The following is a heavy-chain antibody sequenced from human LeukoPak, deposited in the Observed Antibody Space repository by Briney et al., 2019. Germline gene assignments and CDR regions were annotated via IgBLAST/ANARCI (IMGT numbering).Heavy chain of an antibody. J-gene: IGHJ6*03. Sequence: PGGSLRVSCAASGFTFSNYAMSWVRQAPGKGLEWVSGINWNGGSTGYADSVKGRFTISRDNAKNSLYLQMNSLRAEDTALYYCARMGIVVERSYYYYYYYMDVWGKGTTVTVSS. CDR2: INWNGGST. V-gene: IGHV3-20*04. D-gene: IGHD2-2*03. CDR3: ARMGIVVERSYYYYYYYMDV. CDR1: GFTFSNYA.